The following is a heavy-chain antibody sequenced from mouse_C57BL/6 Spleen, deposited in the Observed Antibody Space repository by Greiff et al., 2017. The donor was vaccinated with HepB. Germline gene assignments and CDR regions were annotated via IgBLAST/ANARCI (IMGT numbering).Heavy chain of an antibody. CDR1: GFTFSDYY. CDR2: ISNGGGST. D-gene: IGHD2-3*01. Sequence: EVKLVESGGGLVQPGGSLKLSCAASGFTFSDYYMYWVRQTPEKRLEWVAYISNGGGSTYYPDTVKGRFTISRDNAKNTLYLQMSRLKSEDTAMYYCARGLLPHYYAMDYWGQGTSVTVSS. V-gene: IGHV5-12*01. J-gene: IGHJ4*01. CDR3: ARGLLPHYYAMDY.